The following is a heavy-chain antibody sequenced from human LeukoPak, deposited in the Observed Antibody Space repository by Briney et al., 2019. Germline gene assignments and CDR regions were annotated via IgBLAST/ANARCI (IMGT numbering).Heavy chain of an antibody. V-gene: IGHV4-39*01. Sequence: SETLSLTCTVSGGSISSSSYYWGWIRQPPGKGLEWIGSIYYSGSAYYNPSLKSRVTISVDTSKNQFSLKLSSVTAADTAVYYCARQPSIAAAGDYWGQGTLVTVSS. CDR2: IYYSGSA. CDR1: GGSISSSSYY. CDR3: ARQPSIAAAGDY. D-gene: IGHD6-13*01. J-gene: IGHJ4*02.